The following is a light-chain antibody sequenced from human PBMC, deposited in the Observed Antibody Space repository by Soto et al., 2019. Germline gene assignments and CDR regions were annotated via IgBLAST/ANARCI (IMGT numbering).Light chain of an antibody. V-gene: IGLV1-40*01. Sequence: QSVLTQPPSVSGAPGQRVTISCTGSSSNIGAGYDVRWYQQLPGTAPKLLIYGNSNRPSGVPDRFSGSKSGTSASLAITGLQAEDEADYYCQSYDSSLSGSAYVFGTGTKLTVL. CDR1: SSNIGAGYD. J-gene: IGLJ1*01. CDR3: QSYDSSLSGSAYV. CDR2: GNS.